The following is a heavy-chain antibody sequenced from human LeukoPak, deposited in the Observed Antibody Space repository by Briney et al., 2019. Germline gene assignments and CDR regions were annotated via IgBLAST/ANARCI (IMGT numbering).Heavy chain of an antibody. D-gene: IGHD6-19*01. CDR3: AIVGHSSGLFDY. CDR2: IIPIFGIA. CDR1: GGTFSSYT. J-gene: IGHJ4*02. Sequence: ASVKVSCKASGGTFSSYTISWVRQAPGQGLEWMGRIIPIFGIANYAQKFQGRVTITADKSTSTAYMEPSSLRSEDTAVYYCAIVGHSSGLFDYWGQGTLVTVSS. V-gene: IGHV1-69*02.